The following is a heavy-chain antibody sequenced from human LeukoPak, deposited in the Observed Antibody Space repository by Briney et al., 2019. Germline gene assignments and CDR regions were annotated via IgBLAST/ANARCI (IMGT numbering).Heavy chain of an antibody. CDR3: ARSMTENYYYYGMDV. J-gene: IGHJ6*02. V-gene: IGHV1-8*01. CDR1: GYTFTSYD. Sequence: ASVKVSCKASGYTFTSYDINWVRQATGQGLEWMGWMNPNSGNTGYAQKFQGRVTMTRNTSISTAYMELNSLRSEDTAVYYCARSMTENYYYYGMDVWGQGTTVTVSS. CDR2: MNPNSGNT.